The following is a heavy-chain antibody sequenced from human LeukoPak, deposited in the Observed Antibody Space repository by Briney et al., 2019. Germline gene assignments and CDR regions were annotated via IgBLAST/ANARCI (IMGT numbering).Heavy chain of an antibody. CDR3: AKAPSIAVAGLFDY. CDR1: GFTFSSYA. J-gene: IGHJ4*02. Sequence: GGSLRLSCAASGFTFSSYAMHWVRQAPGKGLEWVAIISFDGNNKYYADSVKGRFTISRDNSKNTLYLQMDSLRPDDTAVYYCAKAPSIAVAGLFDYWGQGTLVTVSS. D-gene: IGHD6-19*01. V-gene: IGHV3-30-3*01. CDR2: ISFDGNNK.